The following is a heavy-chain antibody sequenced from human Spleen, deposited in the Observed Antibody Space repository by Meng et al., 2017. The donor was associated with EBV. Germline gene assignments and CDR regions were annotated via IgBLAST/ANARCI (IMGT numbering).Heavy chain of an antibody. CDR3: AILWAPVDY. D-gene: IGHD3-16*01. V-gene: IGHV4-4*02. J-gene: IGHJ4*02. Sequence: QVALQDAGPGLVKPSGTLSLTCSVSGGSITSANWWTWVRQPPGKGLEWIGEIFHSGSTNYNPSLKSRVTMSVDKSKNQFSLNLRSVTAADTAVYYCAILWAPVDYWGQGALVTVSS. CDR1: GGSITSANW. CDR2: IFHSGST.